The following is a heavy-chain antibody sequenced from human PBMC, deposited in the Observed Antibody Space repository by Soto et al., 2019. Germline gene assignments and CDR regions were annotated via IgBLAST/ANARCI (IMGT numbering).Heavy chain of an antibody. CDR3: ARSLGGTTVTADY. CDR1: GFTFSSYS. D-gene: IGHD4-17*01. CDR2: ISSSSSYI. V-gene: IGHV3-21*01. J-gene: IGHJ4*02. Sequence: LRLSCAASGFTFSSYSMNWVRQAPGKGLEWVSSISSSSSYIYYADSVKGRFTISRDNAKNSLYLQMNSLRAEDTAVYYCARSLGGTTVTADYWGQGTLVTVSS.